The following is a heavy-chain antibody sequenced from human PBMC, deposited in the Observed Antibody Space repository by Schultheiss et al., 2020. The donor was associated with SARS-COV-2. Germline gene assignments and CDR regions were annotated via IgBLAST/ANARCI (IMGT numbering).Heavy chain of an antibody. J-gene: IGHJ4*02. D-gene: IGHD2-15*01. V-gene: IGHV1-18*01. Sequence: GESLKISCKASGGTFSSYTISWVRQAPGQGLEWMGWISAYNGNTNYAQKLQGRVTMTTDTSTSTAYMELRSLRSDDTAVYYCARAPYCSGGSCYPNFDYWGQGTLVTVSS. CDR2: ISAYNGNT. CDR3: ARAPYCSGGSCYPNFDY. CDR1: GGTFSSYT.